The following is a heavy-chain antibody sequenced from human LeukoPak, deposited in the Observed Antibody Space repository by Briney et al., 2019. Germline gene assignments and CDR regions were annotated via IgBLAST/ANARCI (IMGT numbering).Heavy chain of an antibody. CDR3: ARGGWLSFDY. V-gene: IGHV4-59*01. CDR1: GGSISGYY. D-gene: IGHD6-19*01. J-gene: IGHJ4*02. Sequence: SETLSLTCTVSGGSISGYYWSWIRQPPGKGLEWIGYISYSGSTNYNPSLKSRVTMSVDTSENQFSLRLSSMTAADTAVYYCARGGWLSFDYWGQGTLVTVSS. CDR2: ISYSGST.